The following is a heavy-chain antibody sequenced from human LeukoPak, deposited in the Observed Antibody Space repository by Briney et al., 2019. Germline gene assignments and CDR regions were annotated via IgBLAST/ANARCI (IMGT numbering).Heavy chain of an antibody. D-gene: IGHD3-9*01. J-gene: IGHJ4*02. Sequence: PGGSLRLSCAASGFTFSGYWMHWVRQAPGKGLEWVSVISGRGDRTYYADSVKGRFTISRDNSKNTLYLQMNSLRAEDTAVYYCANRPGNHDILTQYYFDFWGQGTLVTVSS. CDR2: ISGRGDRT. CDR1: GFTFSGYW. V-gene: IGHV3-23*01. CDR3: ANRPGNHDILTQYYFDF.